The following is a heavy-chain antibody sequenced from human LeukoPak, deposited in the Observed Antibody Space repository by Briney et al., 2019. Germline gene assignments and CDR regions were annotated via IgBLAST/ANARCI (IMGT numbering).Heavy chain of an antibody. V-gene: IGHV3-13*01. Sequence: PGGSLRLSCAASGFTFSSYDMHWVRQATGKGLEWVSGIGTAGDIYYPGSVKGRFTISRDNGKNSLDLQMNSLRADDTAVYYCARDTLGEGEDANYAVYYFDYWGQGTVVTVSS. CDR3: ARDTLGEGEDANYAVYYFDY. CDR2: IGTAGDI. J-gene: IGHJ4*02. CDR1: GFTFSSYD. D-gene: IGHD4/OR15-4a*01.